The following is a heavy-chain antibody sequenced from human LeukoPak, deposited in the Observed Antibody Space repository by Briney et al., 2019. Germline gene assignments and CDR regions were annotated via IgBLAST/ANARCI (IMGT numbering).Heavy chain of an antibody. V-gene: IGHV4-4*09. D-gene: IGHD1-26*01. CDR2: IYTSGST. CDR1: GPSISSYY. Sequence: PSETLSLTRTVSGPSISSYYWSWLRQPPGKGLEWIGYIYTSGSTNYNPSLKSRVTISVDTSKNQFSLKLSSVTAADTAVYYCAGRSGENDYWGQGTLVTVSS. J-gene: IGHJ4*02. CDR3: AGRSGENDY.